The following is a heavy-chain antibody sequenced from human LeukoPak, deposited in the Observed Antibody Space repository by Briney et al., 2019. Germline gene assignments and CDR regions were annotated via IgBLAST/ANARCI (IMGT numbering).Heavy chain of an antibody. CDR2: IVVGSGNT. CDR1: GFTFTSSA. J-gene: IGHJ6*03. V-gene: IGHV1-58*02. Sequence: GTSVKVSCKASGFTFTSSAMQWVRQARGQRLEWIGWIVVGSGNTNYAQKFQERVTITRDMSTSTAYMELSSLRSEDTAVYYCGATSVYYDFWSGYSGHYYYMDVWGKGTTVTVSS. CDR3: GATSVYYDFWSGYSGHYYYMDV. D-gene: IGHD3-3*01.